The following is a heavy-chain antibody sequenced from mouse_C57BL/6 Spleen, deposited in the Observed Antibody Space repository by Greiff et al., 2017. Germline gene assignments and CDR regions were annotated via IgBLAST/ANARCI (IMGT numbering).Heavy chain of an antibody. CDR2: ILPGSGST. CDR3: ARAGGRHWYCDV. Sequence: QVQLQQSGAELMKPGASVKLSCKATGYTFTGYWIEWVKQRPGHGLEWIGEILPGSGSTNYNEKFKGKATFTADSSSTTAYMELSSLTTEDAASDYCARAGGRHWYCDVWGKGTTVTASS. V-gene: IGHV1-9*01. J-gene: IGHJ1*03. CDR1: GYTFTGYW.